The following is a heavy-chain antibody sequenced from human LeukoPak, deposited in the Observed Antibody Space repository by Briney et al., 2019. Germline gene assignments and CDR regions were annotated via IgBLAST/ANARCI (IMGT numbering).Heavy chain of an antibody. CDR3: ARGQLALYYYYYMDV. V-gene: IGHV4-4*07. Sequence: SETLSLTCTVSGGSISSYYWSWIRQPAGKGLEWIGRIYTSGSTNYNPSLKSRVTMSVDTPKNQFSLKLSSVTAADTAVYYCARGQLALYYYYYMDVWGKGTTVTVSS. CDR1: GGSISSYY. J-gene: IGHJ6*03. CDR2: IYTSGST. D-gene: IGHD6-6*01.